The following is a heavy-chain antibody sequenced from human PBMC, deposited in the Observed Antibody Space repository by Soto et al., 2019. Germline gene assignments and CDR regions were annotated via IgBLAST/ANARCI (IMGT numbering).Heavy chain of an antibody. J-gene: IGHJ6*02. CDR2: INDSGSI. V-gene: IGHV4-31*03. CDR3: ARDPAYYGSGSYYDGRAYYYGMDV. CDR1: GGSISSGGYC. D-gene: IGHD3-10*01. Sequence: QVQLLESGPGLVKPSQTLSLTCTVSGGSISSGGYCWSWVRQHPGKGLEWIGNINDSGSIYSNPSVKGRVTISVDTSKNQFSLRLSSVTAADTAVYFCARDPAYYGSGSYYDGRAYYYGMDVWGHGTTVTVSS.